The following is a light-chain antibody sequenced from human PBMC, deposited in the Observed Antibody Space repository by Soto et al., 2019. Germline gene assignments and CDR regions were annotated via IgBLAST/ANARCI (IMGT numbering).Light chain of an antibody. Sequence: VLTQSPGTLSLSPGERATLSCRAGQSVSSGYLAWYQQKPGQAPRLLIYATYTRATGIPDRFSGSGSGADFTLTTSRLQPEDFAVYYCQQYGPSPLYTFGQGTKLEIK. CDR2: ATY. J-gene: IGKJ2*01. CDR3: QQYGPSPLYT. CDR1: QSVSSGY. V-gene: IGKV3-20*01.